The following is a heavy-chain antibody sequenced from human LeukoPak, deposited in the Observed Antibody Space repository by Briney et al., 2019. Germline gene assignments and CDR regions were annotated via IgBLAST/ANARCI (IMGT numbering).Heavy chain of an antibody. D-gene: IGHD1-1*01. Sequence: PSQTLSLTCTVSGGSISSGDYYWSWIRQPPGKGLEWIGYIYYSGSTYYNPSLKSRVTISVDTSKNQFSLKLSSVTAADTAVYYCASWTHDFPYAFDIWGQGTMVTVSS. J-gene: IGHJ3*02. CDR2: IYYSGST. CDR1: GGSISSGDYY. CDR3: ASWTHDFPYAFDI. V-gene: IGHV4-30-4*08.